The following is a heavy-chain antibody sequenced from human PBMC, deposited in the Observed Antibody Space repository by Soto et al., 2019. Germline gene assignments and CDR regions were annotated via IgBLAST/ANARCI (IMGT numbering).Heavy chain of an antibody. CDR1: GFTFRRYS. V-gene: IGHV3-21*01. CDR3: ARDARIAAPASGFDP. CDR2: IGSSSSYI. Sequence: PGGSLRLLCAASGFTFRRYSMNWVRQAPGKGMEWVSSIGSSSSYIYYADSVRGRFTISSDNAKNTLELPMNSPRAEDTAVYYCARDARIAAPASGFDPWGQGTLVTVSS. D-gene: IGHD6-6*01. J-gene: IGHJ5*02.